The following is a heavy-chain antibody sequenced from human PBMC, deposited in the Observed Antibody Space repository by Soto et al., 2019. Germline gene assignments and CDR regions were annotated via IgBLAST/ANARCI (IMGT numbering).Heavy chain of an antibody. CDR2: IYPGDSNT. Sequence: WESIKISCKGSGYSFTSYWIGWVRQMPGKGLERMGIIYPGDSNTRYSPSFQGQVTIPADKSISTAYLQWSRLKASDTAMYYCARHGPRVAAAPFNWFDPWGQRTLVTVSS. CDR3: ARHGPRVAAAPFNWFDP. CDR1: GYSFTSYW. J-gene: IGHJ5*02. V-gene: IGHV5-51*01. D-gene: IGHD2-15*01.